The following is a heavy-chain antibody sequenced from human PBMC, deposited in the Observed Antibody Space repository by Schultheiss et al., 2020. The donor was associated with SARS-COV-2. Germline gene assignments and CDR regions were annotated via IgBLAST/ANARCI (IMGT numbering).Heavy chain of an antibody. CDR2: IYYSGST. J-gene: IGHJ5*02. D-gene: IGHD3-22*01. CDR1: GGSISSYY. V-gene: IGHV4-59*12. CDR3: AREGDSSGYYLAWFDP. Sequence: SQTLSLTCTVSGGSISSYYWSWIRQPPGKGLEWIGYIYYSGSTNYNPSLKSRVTMSVDTSKNQFSLKLSSVTAADTAVYYCAREGDSSGYYLAWFDPWGQGTLVTVSS.